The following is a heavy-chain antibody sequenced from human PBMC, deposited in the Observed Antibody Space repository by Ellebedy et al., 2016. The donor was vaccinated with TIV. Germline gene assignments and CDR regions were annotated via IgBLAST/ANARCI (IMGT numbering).Heavy chain of an antibody. J-gene: IGHJ4*02. CDR2: ISSSGRTI. D-gene: IGHD3-10*01. CDR1: GFTFSDYC. CDR3: ASQQWFGEPLDY. Sequence: GESLKISCAASGFTFSDYCMSWIRQAPGKGLEWVSYISSSGRTIYYADSVKGRFTISRDDAKNSLYLQMNSLRAEDTAVYYCASQQWFGEPLDYWGQGTLVTVSS. V-gene: IGHV3-11*01.